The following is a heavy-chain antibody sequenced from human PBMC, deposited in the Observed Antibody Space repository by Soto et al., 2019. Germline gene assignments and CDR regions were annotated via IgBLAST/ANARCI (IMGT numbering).Heavy chain of an antibody. D-gene: IGHD2-2*01. J-gene: IGHJ6*03. CDR2: INWNGGRT. Sequence: GGSLRLSCAASGFTFDDYGMSWVRQAPGKGLEWVSGINWNGGRTGYADSVKGRFTISRDNAKNSLYLQMNSLRAEDTALYHCAGVAIVVVPAAEYDIDVWGKGTTVTVSS. CDR3: AGVAIVVVPAAEYDIDV. V-gene: IGHV3-20*01. CDR1: GFTFDDYG.